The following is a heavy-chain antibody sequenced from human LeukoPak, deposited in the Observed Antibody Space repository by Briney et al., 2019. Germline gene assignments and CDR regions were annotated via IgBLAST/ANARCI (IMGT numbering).Heavy chain of an antibody. CDR2: IYSGGST. CDR3: ARGSGLAAFDI. V-gene: IGHV3-53*01. CDR1: GFTVSSNY. Sequence: GGSLRLSCAASGFTVSSNYMSWVRQAPGKGLEWVSVIYSGGSTYYADSVKGRFTISEDNSKNTLYLQMNSLRAEDTAVYYCARGSGLAAFDIWGQGTMVTVSS. D-gene: IGHD3-3*01. J-gene: IGHJ3*02.